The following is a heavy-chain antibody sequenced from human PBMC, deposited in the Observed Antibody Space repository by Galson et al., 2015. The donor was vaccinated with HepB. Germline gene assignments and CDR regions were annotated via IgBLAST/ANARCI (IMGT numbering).Heavy chain of an antibody. V-gene: IGHV3-21*01. CDR3: ARGSAVVVGYFDN. Sequence: SLRLSCAASGFTFSSYNMNWVRQAPGKGLEWVSSISSSSSYIYYADSVKGRFTISRDNAKNSLYLQMNSLRAEDTAVYYCARGSAVVVGYFDNWGKGTLVTVSS. CDR2: ISSSSSYI. J-gene: IGHJ4*02. CDR1: GFTFSSYN. D-gene: IGHD2-15*01.